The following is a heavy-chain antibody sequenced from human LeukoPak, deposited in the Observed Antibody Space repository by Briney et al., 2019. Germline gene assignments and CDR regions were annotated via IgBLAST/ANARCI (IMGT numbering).Heavy chain of an antibody. D-gene: IGHD3-10*01. Sequence: GGSLRLSCAASGFTFSSYGMSWVRQAPGKGLEWVSAISGSGGSTYYADSVKGRFTISRDNSKNTLYLQMNSLRAEDTAVYYCAKCVSGSNWFDPWGQGTLVTVSS. CDR1: GFTFSSYG. CDR2: ISGSGGST. V-gene: IGHV3-23*01. CDR3: AKCVSGSNWFDP. J-gene: IGHJ5*02.